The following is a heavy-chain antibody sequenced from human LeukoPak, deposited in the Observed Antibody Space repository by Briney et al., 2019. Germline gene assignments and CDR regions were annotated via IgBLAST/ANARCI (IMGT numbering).Heavy chain of an antibody. D-gene: IGHD2-15*01. CDR1: GFTFSNYW. CDR2: INSDESLT. V-gene: IGHV3-74*03. CDR3: ARRYCSGGTCYFDY. Sequence: PGGSLRLSCAASGFTFSNYWMHWVRQAPGKGLVWVSRINSDESLTMYADSVKGRFTISRDNAKNTQYLQMNSLRAEDTAVYYCARRYCSGGTCYFDYWGQGTLVT. J-gene: IGHJ4*02.